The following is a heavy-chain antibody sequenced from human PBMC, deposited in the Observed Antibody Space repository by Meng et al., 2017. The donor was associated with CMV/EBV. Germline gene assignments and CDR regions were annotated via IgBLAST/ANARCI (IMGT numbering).Heavy chain of an antibody. CDR3: ARESHGTTGTTPVDWFDP. Sequence: ASVKVSCKASGYTFTGYYMHWVRQAPGQGLEWMGWINPNSGGTNYAQKSQGRVTMTRDTSISTAYMELSRLRSDDTAVYYCARESHGTTGTTPVDWFDPWGQGTLVTVSS. V-gene: IGHV1-2*02. J-gene: IGHJ5*02. D-gene: IGHD1-1*01. CDR2: INPNSGGT. CDR1: GYTFTGYY.